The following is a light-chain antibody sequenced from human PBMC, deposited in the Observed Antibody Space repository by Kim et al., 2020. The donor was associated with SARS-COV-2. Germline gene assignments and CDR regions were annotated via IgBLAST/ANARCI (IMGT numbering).Light chain of an antibody. J-gene: IGKJ2*01. Sequence: SASTGDRVTITCRASQGISSYLAWYQKKSGQAPRLLIYAASTLQTGVPSRFSGGGSGTDFTLTISCLQSEDFASYYCQQYYSYPYTFGQGTKLEI. V-gene: IGKV1-8*01. CDR2: AAS. CDR3: QQYYSYPYT. CDR1: QGISSY.